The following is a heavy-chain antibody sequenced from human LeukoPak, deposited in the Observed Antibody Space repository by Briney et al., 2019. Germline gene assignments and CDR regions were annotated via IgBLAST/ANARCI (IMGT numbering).Heavy chain of an antibody. CDR2: INPNSGGT. CDR1: GYTFTGYY. J-gene: IGHJ4*02. V-gene: IGHV1-2*02. CDR3: ARALESDTAMVPTDY. Sequence: ASVKVSCKASGYTFTGYYMHWVRQPPGQGREWMGWINPNSGGTNYAQKFQGRVTMTRDTSISTAYMELSRLRSDDTAVYYCARALESDTAMVPTDYWGQGTLVTVSS. D-gene: IGHD5-18*01.